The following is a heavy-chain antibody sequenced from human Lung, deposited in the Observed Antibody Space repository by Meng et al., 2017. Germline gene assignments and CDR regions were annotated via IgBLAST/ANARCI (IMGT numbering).Heavy chain of an antibody. CDR3: ARGRVVVAATPSDY. J-gene: IGHJ4*02. D-gene: IGHD2-15*01. V-gene: IGHV3-21*01. Sequence: EVQLVESGGGLVKPGGSLILTCAASGFTVSSYSMNWVRQDPGKGLEWVSSISSSSTYADSVKGRFTISRDNAKNSLYLQMNSLRAEDTAVYYCARGRVVVAATPSDYWGQGTLVTVSS. CDR2: ISSSST. CDR1: GFTVSSYS.